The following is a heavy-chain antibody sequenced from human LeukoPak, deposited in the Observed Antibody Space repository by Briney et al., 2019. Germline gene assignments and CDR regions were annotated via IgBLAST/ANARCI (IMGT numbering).Heavy chain of an antibody. V-gene: IGHV4-59*01. D-gene: IGHD3-16*01. Sequence: PSETLSLTCTVSGGSINSYYWSWIRQPPGKGLEWIGYIYYSGSTNYNPSLMRRGTLSVDTSKNQFSLKLSSVTAADTAVYYCARVITFGGALDYWGQGTLVTVSS. CDR2: IYYSGST. CDR3: ARVITFGGALDY. J-gene: IGHJ4*02. CDR1: GGSINSYY.